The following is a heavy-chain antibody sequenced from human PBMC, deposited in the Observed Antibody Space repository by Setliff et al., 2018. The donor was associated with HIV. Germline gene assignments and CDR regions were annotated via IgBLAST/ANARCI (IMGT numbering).Heavy chain of an antibody. V-gene: IGHV1-3*03. D-gene: IGHD1-26*01. CDR2: INAGNGNT. CDR3: ATWGGSPDGYFYYYMDV. Sequence: ASVKVSCKASGHTFSNSDIHWVRRATGQRLEWMAWINAGNGNTKYSQEFQGRVTITRDASASTAYMELSSLRSEDMAVYYCATWGGSPDGYFYYYMDVWGKGTTVTVSS. CDR1: GHTFSNSD. J-gene: IGHJ6*03.